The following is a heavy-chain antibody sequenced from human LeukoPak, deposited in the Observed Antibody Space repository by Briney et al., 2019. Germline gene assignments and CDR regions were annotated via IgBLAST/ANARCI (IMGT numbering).Heavy chain of an antibody. D-gene: IGHD2/OR15-2a*01. J-gene: IGHJ5*02. V-gene: IGHV3-21*01. CDR2: ISDSSSFI. CDR1: GFTFSSYG. Sequence: GGSLSLSCAASGFTFSSYGMTWVRQAPGKGLEWVSSISDSSSFIYYADSVRGRFTISRDNAKNSLYLQMNSLRAEDTAVYYCARDITYLSKNWFDAWGQGTLVTVSS. CDR3: ARDITYLSKNWFDA.